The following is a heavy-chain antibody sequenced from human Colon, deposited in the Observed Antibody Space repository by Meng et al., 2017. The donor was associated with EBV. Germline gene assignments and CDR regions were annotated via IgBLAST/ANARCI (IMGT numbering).Heavy chain of an antibody. D-gene: IGHD2-15*01. Sequence: QVQLVESGXGVVQPGRSLRLSCAASGFTFSNYYMHWVRQAPGKGLEWVAVISNDGSKKYYADSVKGRFTISRDQSENTLYLKMNSLRPEDTAVYYCTRGGIDDDYWGQGTLVTVSS. CDR1: GFTFSNYY. J-gene: IGHJ4*02. CDR3: TRGGIDDDY. CDR2: ISNDGSKK. V-gene: IGHV3-30*04.